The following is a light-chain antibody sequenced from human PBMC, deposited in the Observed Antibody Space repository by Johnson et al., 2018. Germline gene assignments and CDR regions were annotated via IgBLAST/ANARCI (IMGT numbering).Light chain of an antibody. J-gene: IGLJ1*01. CDR3: GTWDSGLSAGNV. V-gene: IGLV1-51*02. CDR1: SSNIGNNY. Sequence: QSVLKQPPSVSAAPGQKVTISCSGSSSNIGNNYVSWYQQLPGTAPKLLIYENNKRPSGIPDRFSGSKSGTSATLGITGLQTGDEADYYCGTWDSGLSAGNVFGTGTKVTFL. CDR2: ENN.